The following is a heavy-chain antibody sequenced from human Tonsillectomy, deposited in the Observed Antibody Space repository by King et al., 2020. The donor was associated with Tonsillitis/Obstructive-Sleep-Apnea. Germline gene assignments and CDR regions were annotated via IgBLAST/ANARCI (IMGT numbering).Heavy chain of an antibody. Sequence: VQLVESGGGLVQPGGSPRLSCAASGFTFSSYWMSWVRQAPGKGLEWVANIKQDGSEKYYVDSVKGRFTISRDNAKNSLYLQMNSLRAEDTAVYYCARDPSAYYDFWSGYYSYWYFDLWGRGTLVTVSS. D-gene: IGHD3-3*01. CDR2: IKQDGSEK. J-gene: IGHJ2*01. V-gene: IGHV3-7*03. CDR1: GFTFSSYW. CDR3: ARDPSAYYDFWSGYYSYWYFDL.